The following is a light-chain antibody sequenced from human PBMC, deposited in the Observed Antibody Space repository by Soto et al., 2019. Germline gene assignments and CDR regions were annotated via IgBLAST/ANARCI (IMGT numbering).Light chain of an antibody. CDR1: SSDVGGYNF. CDR3: SSYAGNNHYV. Sequence: QSALTQPPSASGSPGQSVTVSCTGTSSDVGGYNFVSWYQHHPGKAPKLIIYEISKRPSGVPDRFSGSKSGNTASLTVSGLQAEDEADYFCSSYAGNNHYVFGTGTKLTVL. CDR2: EIS. J-gene: IGLJ1*01. V-gene: IGLV2-8*01.